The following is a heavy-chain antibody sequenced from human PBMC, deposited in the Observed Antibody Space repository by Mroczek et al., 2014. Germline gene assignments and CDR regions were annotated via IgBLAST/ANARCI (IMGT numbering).Heavy chain of an antibody. D-gene: IGHD6-13*01. V-gene: IGHV1-69*01. Sequence: QVQLVQSGAEVKKPGSSVKVSCKASGGTFSSYAISWVRQAPGQGLEWMGGIIPIFGTANYAQKFQGRVTITADESTSTAYMELSSLRSEDTAVYYCARGGSSWRPIYFQHWGQGTLVTVSS. J-gene: IGHJ1*01. CDR3: ARGGSSWRPIYFQH. CDR1: GGTFSSYA. CDR2: IIPIFGTA.